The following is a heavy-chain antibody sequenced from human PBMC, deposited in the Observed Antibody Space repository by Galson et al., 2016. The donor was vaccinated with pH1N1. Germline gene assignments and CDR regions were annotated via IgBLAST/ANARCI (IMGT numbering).Heavy chain of an antibody. CDR1: GYTFSTYN. D-gene: IGHD3-22*01. J-gene: IGHJ4*02. Sequence: SVKVSCKESGYTFSTYNMHWVRQAPGQGLEWVGIINPSGDTTNYAQKFQGRVTLTRDTSASTVYMELSSVTYDDTAVYFCATSVEGSGSYYFDYWGQGTLVTVSS. CDR2: INPSGDTT. V-gene: IGHV1-46*01. CDR3: ATSVEGSGSYYFDY.